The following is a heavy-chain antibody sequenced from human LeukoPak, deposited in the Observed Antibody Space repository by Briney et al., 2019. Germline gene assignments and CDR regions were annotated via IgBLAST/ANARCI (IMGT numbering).Heavy chain of an antibody. Sequence: PGRSLRLSCAASGFTFSSYGMHWVRQAPGKGLEWVAVISYDGSNKYYADSVKGRFTISRDNSKNTLYLQMNSLRAEDTAVYYCARGNYQLLIWGQGTLVTVSS. CDR1: GFTFSSYG. D-gene: IGHD2-2*01. V-gene: IGHV3-30*03. CDR3: ARGNYQLLI. J-gene: IGHJ4*02. CDR2: ISYDGSNK.